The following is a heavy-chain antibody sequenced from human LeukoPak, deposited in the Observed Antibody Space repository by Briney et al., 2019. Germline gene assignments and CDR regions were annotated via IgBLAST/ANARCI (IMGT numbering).Heavy chain of an antibody. V-gene: IGHV3-30*19. J-gene: IGHJ3*01. D-gene: IGHD3-3*01. Sequence: GGSLRLSCATSGFTLSIYGMHWVRQAPGKGLEWVAVLSYGGTNKYYADSVKGRFTISRDNSKNTMFLQMNSLRAEDTAVYHCARDRSGYANDAFDFWGQGTMVTVSS. CDR3: ARDRSGYANDAFDF. CDR1: GFTLSIYG. CDR2: LSYGGTNK.